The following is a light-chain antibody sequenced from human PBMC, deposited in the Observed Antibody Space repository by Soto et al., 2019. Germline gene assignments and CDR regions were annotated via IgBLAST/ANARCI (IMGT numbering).Light chain of an antibody. J-gene: IGKJ1*01. CDR2: KAS. Sequence: DIQMTQYPSTLSASVGDRVTITCRASQSISSWLAWYQQKPGKAPKLLIYKASSLETGVPSRFIGSASGTEFTLTISSRQPDGFSPYDCPQDNSYSPWPFGQGTKVAIK. CDR3: PQDNSYSPWP. V-gene: IGKV1-5*03. CDR1: QSISSW.